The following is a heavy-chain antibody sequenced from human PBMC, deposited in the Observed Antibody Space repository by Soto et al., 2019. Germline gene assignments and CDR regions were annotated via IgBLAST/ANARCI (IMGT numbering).Heavy chain of an antibody. J-gene: IGHJ6*02. V-gene: IGHV3-73*01. CDR2: IRSKANSYAT. CDR1: GFTFSGSA. D-gene: IGHD1-26*01. Sequence: GGSLRLSCAASGFTFSGSAMHWVRQASGKGLEWVGRIRSKANSYATAYAASVKGRFTISRDDSKNTAYLQMNSLKTEDTAVYYCTESIVGATTDYYGMDVWGQGTTVTVSS. CDR3: TESIVGATTDYYGMDV.